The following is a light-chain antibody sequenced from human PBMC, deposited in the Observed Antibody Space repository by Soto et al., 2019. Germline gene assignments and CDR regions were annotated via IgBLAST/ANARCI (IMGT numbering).Light chain of an antibody. CDR3: QQYESYPMT. CDR1: QSISSW. V-gene: IGKV1-5*03. J-gene: IGKJ4*01. CDR2: KAS. Sequence: DSQMTQYPATLSAPIGDRVTITCRAGQSISSWLAWYQQKPGKAPKLLISKASTLQSGVPPRFSGSGSGTEFALTISSLQPDDFATYYCQQYESYPMTFGGGTKLDIK.